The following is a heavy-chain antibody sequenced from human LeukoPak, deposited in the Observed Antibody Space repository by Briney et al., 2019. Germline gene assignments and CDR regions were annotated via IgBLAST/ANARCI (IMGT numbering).Heavy chain of an antibody. D-gene: IGHD1-26*01. CDR2: IYYSGST. CDR3: ARVGSGSYYNWFDP. V-gene: IGHV4-59*01. CDR1: GGSISTAY. Sequence: SETLSLTCSVSGGSISTAYWSWIRQPPGKGLEWIGYIYYSGSTNYNPSLKSRVTISVDTSKNQFSLKLSSVTAADTAVYYCARVGSGSYYNWFDPWGQGTLVTVSS. J-gene: IGHJ5*02.